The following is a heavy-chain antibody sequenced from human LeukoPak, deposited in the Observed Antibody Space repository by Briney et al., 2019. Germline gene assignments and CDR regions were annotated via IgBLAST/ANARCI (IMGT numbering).Heavy chain of an antibody. V-gene: IGHV4-31*03. CDR3: ARDPTSGSYGQGDAFDI. D-gene: IGHD1-26*01. J-gene: IGHJ3*02. Sequence: SQTLSLTCTVSGGSISSGGYYWSWIRQHPGKGLEWIGYIYYSGSTYYNPSLKSRVTISVDTSKIQFSLKLSSVTAADTAVYYCARDPTSGSYGQGDAFDIWGQGTMVTVSS. CDR1: GGSISSGGYY. CDR2: IYYSGST.